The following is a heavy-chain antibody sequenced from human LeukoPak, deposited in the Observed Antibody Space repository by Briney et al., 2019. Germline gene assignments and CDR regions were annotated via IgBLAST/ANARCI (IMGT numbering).Heavy chain of an antibody. CDR1: AFTFSSYS. CDR2: ISSSSSYI. Sequence: PGGSLRLSCAASAFTFSSYSMNWVRQAPGKGLEWVSSISSSSSYIYYADSVKGRLTISRDNAKNSLYLQMNSLRAEDTAVYYCASGADFWSGPNWFDPWGQGTLVTVSS. J-gene: IGHJ5*02. CDR3: ASGADFWSGPNWFDP. V-gene: IGHV3-21*01. D-gene: IGHD3-3*01.